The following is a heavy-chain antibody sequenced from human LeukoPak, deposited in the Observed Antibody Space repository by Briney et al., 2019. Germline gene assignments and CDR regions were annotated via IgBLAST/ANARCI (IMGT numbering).Heavy chain of an antibody. CDR1: GFTYTISS. CDR2: NVVRSGNT. CDR3: AAVGGSDGSEY. Sequence: TVNLFCNASGFTYTISSVQWVRHPRAQPREEIMCNVVRSGNTNYTQNFGQSDTNTRHVLTSRAYRALSSVRSEDTAVYYCAAVGGSDGSEYWGQGTLVTVSS. V-gene: IGHV1-58*01. J-gene: IGHJ4*02. D-gene: IGHD1-26*01.